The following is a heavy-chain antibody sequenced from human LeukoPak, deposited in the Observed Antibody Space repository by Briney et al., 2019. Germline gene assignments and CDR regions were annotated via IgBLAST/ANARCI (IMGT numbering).Heavy chain of an antibody. D-gene: IGHD3-10*01. Sequence: SETLSLTCAVSGGSISSNSYYWGRSRQPPGKVLELIGSIYYSASTYYNPSLKSRVTISVDTSKTQFSLKLSSVTAADTAVYYCARTRYYYNSRSYGAPYYFDYWGQGTLVTVSS. V-gene: IGHV4-39*01. CDR2: IYYSAST. CDR3: ARTRYYYNSRSYGAPYYFDY. CDR1: GGSISSNSYY. J-gene: IGHJ4*02.